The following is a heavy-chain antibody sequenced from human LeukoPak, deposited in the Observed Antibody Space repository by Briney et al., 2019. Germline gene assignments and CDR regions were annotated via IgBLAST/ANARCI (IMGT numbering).Heavy chain of an antibody. CDR2: ISSSSSYI. V-gene: IGHV3-21*01. CDR1: GFTFSNFG. D-gene: IGHD6-19*01. CDR3: AIDRYSSGWYTFDY. J-gene: IGHJ4*02. Sequence: GALRLSCAASGFTFSNFGINWVRQAPGKGLEWVSSISSSSSYISYADSVKGRFTISRDNAKNSLDLQMNSLRAEDTAVYYCAIDRYSSGWYTFDYWGQGTLVTVSS.